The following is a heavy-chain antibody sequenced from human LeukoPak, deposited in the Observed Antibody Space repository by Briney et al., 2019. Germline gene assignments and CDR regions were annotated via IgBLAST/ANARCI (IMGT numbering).Heavy chain of an antibody. CDR1: GYSISSGYY. CDR2: IYHSGST. J-gene: IGHJ4*02. D-gene: IGHD4-17*01. CDR3: ASTSGYGDYDY. V-gene: IGHV4-38-2*01. Sequence: SETLSLTCAVSGYSISSGYYWGWIRQPPGTGLEWIGSIYHSGSTYYNPSLKSRVTISVDTSKNQFSLKLSSVTAADTAVYYCASTSGYGDYDYWGQGTLVTVSS.